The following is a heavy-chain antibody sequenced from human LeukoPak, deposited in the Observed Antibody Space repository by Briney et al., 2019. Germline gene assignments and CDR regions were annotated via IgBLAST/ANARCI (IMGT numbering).Heavy chain of an antibody. CDR2: FDPEDGET. CDR3: ATVLSNDSSGYPIDSPFDP. Sequence: ASVKVSCKVSGYTLTELSMHWVRQAPGKGLEWMGGFDPEDGETIYAQKFQGRVTMTEGTSTDTAYMELSSLRSEDTAVYYCATVLSNDSSGYPIDSPFDPWGQGTLVTVSS. V-gene: IGHV1-24*01. CDR1: GYTLTELS. J-gene: IGHJ5*02. D-gene: IGHD3-22*01.